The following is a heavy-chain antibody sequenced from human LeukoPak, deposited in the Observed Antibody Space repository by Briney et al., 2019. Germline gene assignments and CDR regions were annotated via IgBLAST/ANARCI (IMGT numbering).Heavy chain of an antibody. CDR2: IYPADSDT. CDR1: GYSFTSYW. J-gene: IGHJ4*02. D-gene: IGHD1-1*01. CDR3: AGRGTGTTLAFDY. Sequence: GESLKISCKGSGYSFTSYWIGWVRQMPGKGLEWMGIIYPADSDTRYSPSFQGQVTISVDESISTAYLQWSSLKASDTAIYYCAGRGTGTTLAFDYWGQGTLVTVSS. V-gene: IGHV5-51*01.